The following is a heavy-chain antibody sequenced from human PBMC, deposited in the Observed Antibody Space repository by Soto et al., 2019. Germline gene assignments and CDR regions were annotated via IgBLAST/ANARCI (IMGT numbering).Heavy chain of an antibody. Sequence: GGSLRLSCAASGFTFSSYWMSWVRQAPGKGLEWVANIKQDGSEKYYVDSVKGRFTISRDNAKNSLYLQMNSLRAEDTAVYYCAREGGIAAAGRRRYYYGMDVWGQGTTVTVSS. CDR3: AREGGIAAAGRRRYYYGMDV. V-gene: IGHV3-7*05. CDR2: IKQDGSEK. D-gene: IGHD6-13*01. CDR1: GFTFSSYW. J-gene: IGHJ6*02.